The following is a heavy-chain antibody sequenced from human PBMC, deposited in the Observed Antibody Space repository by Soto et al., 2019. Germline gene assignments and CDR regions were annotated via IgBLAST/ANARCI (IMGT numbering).Heavy chain of an antibody. J-gene: IGHJ4*02. D-gene: IGHD2-8*02. V-gene: IGHV3-23*01. Sequence: GGSLRLSCAASGFTFSNYAMSWVRQAPGKGLEWVSAVSGSGGGTYYADSVKGRFTISRDNSKNTLYLQMNSLRAEDTAVYYCANYWAFFDYWGQGTLVTVSS. CDR3: ANYWAFFDY. CDR1: GFTFSNYA. CDR2: VSGSGGGT.